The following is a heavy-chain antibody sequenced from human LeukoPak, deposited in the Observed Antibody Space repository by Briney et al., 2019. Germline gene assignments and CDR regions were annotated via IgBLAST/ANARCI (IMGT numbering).Heavy chain of an antibody. CDR2: INAGNGNT. Sequence: GASVKVSCKASGYTFSTYAMHWVRQAPGQRLEWMGWINAGNGNTKYSQDFQGRVTITADESTSTAYMELSSLRSEDTAVYYCARGATESYYGSGSYSFDYWGQGTLVTVSS. CDR3: ARGATESYYGSGSYSFDY. D-gene: IGHD3-10*01. J-gene: IGHJ4*02. CDR1: GYTFSTYA. V-gene: IGHV1-3*03.